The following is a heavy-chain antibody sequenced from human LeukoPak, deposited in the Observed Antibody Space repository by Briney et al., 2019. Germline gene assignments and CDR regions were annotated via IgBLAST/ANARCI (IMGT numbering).Heavy chain of an antibody. CDR3: ARGESPVTASFDY. Sequence: GASVKVSCKASGYTFTNYGISWVRQAPGQGLEWMGWINPNSGGTNYAQKFQGRVTMTRDTSISTAYMELSRLRSDDTAVYYCARGESPVTASFDYWGQGTLVTVSS. V-gene: IGHV1-2*02. CDR2: INPNSGGT. D-gene: IGHD3-10*01. J-gene: IGHJ4*02. CDR1: GYTFTNYG.